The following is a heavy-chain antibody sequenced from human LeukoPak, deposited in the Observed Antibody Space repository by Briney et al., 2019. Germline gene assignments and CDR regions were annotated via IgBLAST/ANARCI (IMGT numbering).Heavy chain of an antibody. J-gene: IGHJ4*02. CDR1: GFTFSSFS. D-gene: IGHD3-3*01. CDR3: ARSDDFWSGYLDY. V-gene: IGHV3-21*04. CDR2: ITSSSIYI. Sequence: GGSLRLSCVASGFTFSSFSMTWVRQAPGKGLEWVSSITSSSIYIYDADSVKGRFTISRDNSKNTLYLQMNSLRAEDTAVYYCARSDDFWSGYLDYWGQGTLVTVSS.